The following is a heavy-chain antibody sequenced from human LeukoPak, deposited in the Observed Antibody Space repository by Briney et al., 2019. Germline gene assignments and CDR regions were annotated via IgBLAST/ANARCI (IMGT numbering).Heavy chain of an antibody. V-gene: IGHV3-53*01. J-gene: IGHJ5*02. Sequence: GGSLRLSCAASGFTFSSYSVNWVRQAPGKGLEWVSVIYSGGSTYYADSVKGRFTISRDNSKNTLYLQMNSLRAEDTAVYYCARVRVGATIWFDPWGQGTLVTVSS. CDR3: ARVRVGATIWFDP. D-gene: IGHD1-26*01. CDR2: IYSGGST. CDR1: GFTFSSYS.